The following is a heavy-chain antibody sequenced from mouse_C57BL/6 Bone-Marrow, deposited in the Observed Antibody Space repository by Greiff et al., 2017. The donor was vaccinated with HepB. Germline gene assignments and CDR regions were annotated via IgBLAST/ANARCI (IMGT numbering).Heavy chain of an antibody. CDR3: ARIGLDDYDGFAD. Sequence: QVQLKESGPGILQPSQTLSLTCSFSGFSLSTFGMGVGWIRQPSGKGLEWLAHIWWDDDKYYNPALKSRLTISKDTSKNQVFLKIANVDTADTATDFCARIGLDDYDGFADWGQGTLVTVSA. J-gene: IGHJ3*01. CDR2: IWWDDDK. D-gene: IGHD2-4*01. CDR1: GFSLSTFGMG. V-gene: IGHV8-8*01.